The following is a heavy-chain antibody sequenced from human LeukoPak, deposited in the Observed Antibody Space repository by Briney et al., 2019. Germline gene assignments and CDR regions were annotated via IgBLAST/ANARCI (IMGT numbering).Heavy chain of an antibody. Sequence: SQTLSLTCAISGDSVSSNSADWNWIRQSPSRGLEWLGRTYYRSKWYNDYAVSVKSRITINPHTSKNQSSLQLNSVTPEDTAVYYCASSPYSSGWYLWFDPWGQGTLVTVSS. CDR2: TYYRSKWYN. CDR1: GDSVSSNSAD. V-gene: IGHV6-1*01. D-gene: IGHD6-19*01. J-gene: IGHJ5*02. CDR3: ASSPYSSGWYLWFDP.